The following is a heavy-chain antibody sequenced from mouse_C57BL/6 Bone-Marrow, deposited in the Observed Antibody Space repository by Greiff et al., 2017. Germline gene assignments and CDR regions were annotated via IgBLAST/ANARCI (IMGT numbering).Heavy chain of an antibody. D-gene: IGHD2-3*01. CDR1: GYSFTDYN. CDR2: INPNYGTT. J-gene: IGHJ4*01. CDR3: ARQDYGGYYFYAMDY. Sequence: LMESGPELVKPGASVKISCKASGYSFTDYNMNWVKQSNGKSLEWIGVINPNYGTTSYNQKFKGKATLTVDQSSSTAYMQLNSLTSEDSAVYYCARQDYGGYYFYAMDYWGQGTSVTVAS. V-gene: IGHV1-39*01.